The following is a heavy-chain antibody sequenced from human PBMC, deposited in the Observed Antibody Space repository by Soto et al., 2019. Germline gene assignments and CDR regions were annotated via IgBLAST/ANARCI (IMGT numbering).Heavy chain of an antibody. D-gene: IGHD6-13*01. CDR1: GGSISSGDYY. V-gene: IGHV4-30-4*01. CDR2: IYYSGST. Sequence: QVQLQESGPGLVKPSQTLSLTCTVSGGSISSGDYYWSWIRQPPGKGLEWIGYIYYSGSTYYNPSLQCRVTISVDTAKNQCSLKLSSVTAADTAVYYCASVRVYPYYYGMDVWGQGTTVTVSS. CDR3: ASVRVYPYYYGMDV. J-gene: IGHJ6*02.